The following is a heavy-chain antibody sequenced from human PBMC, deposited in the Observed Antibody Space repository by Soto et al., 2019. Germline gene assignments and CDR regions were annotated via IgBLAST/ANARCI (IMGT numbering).Heavy chain of an antibody. CDR3: ASPTYGDYVPRYDY. V-gene: IGHV4-39*01. CDR2: IYYSGST. J-gene: IGHJ4*02. D-gene: IGHD4-17*01. CDR1: GGSISSSSYY. Sequence: QLQLQESGPGLVKPSETLSLTCTVSGGSISSSSYYWGWIRQPPGKGLEWIGSIYYSGSTYYNPSRRSQVTITLDTSNNHFSLKLSSVTAADTAVYYCASPTYGDYVPRYDYWGQGTLVTVSS.